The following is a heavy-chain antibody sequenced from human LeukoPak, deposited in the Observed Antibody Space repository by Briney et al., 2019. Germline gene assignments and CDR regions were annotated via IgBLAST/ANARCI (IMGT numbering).Heavy chain of an antibody. Sequence: SETLSLTCTVSGGSISSYYWSWIRQPPGKGLEWIGYIYYSGSTNYNPSLKSRVTISVDTSKNQFSLKLSSVTAADTAVYYCARESSGYYYMEVWGKGTTVAVSS. J-gene: IGHJ6*03. CDR1: GGSISSYY. V-gene: IGHV4-59*01. D-gene: IGHD3-22*01. CDR3: ARESSGYYYMEV. CDR2: IYYSGST.